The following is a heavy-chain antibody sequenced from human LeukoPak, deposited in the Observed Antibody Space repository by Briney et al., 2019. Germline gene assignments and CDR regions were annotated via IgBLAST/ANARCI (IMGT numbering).Heavy chain of an antibody. Sequence: PSETLSLTCTVSGGSISSYYWAWIRQSPGKGLEWIGSIYYSGSTYYNPSLKSRVTISVDTSKNQFSLKLSSVTAADTAVYYCARHVGYCSTTSCYPGGFDPWGQGTLVTVSS. CDR3: ARHVGYCSTTSCYPGGFDP. J-gene: IGHJ5*02. V-gene: IGHV4-39*01. D-gene: IGHD2-2*03. CDR1: GGSISSYY. CDR2: IYYSGST.